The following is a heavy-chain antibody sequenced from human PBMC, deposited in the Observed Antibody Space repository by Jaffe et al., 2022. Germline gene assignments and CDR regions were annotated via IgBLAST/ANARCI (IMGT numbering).Heavy chain of an antibody. CDR1: GYTFTGYY. Sequence: QVQLVQSGAEVKKPGASVKVSCKASGYTFTGYYMHWVRQAPGQGLEWMGRINPNSGGTNYAQKFQGRVTMTRDTSISTAYMELSRLRSDDTAVYYCARDYCSSTSCQWYYYYYMDVWGKGTTVTVSS. CDR2: INPNSGGT. CDR3: ARDYCSSTSCQWYYYYYMDV. J-gene: IGHJ6*03. D-gene: IGHD2-2*01. V-gene: IGHV1-2*06.